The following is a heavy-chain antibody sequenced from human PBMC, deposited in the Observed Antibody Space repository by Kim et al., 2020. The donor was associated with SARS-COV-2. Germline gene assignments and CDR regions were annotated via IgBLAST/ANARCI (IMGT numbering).Heavy chain of an antibody. V-gene: IGHV3-30*02. Sequence: RFTISRDNSKNTLYLQMNSLRPEDTAVYYCAKEASYYDFWSGYYTGFPDLWGRGTLVTVSS. CDR3: AKEASYYDFWSGYYTGFPDL. D-gene: IGHD3-3*01. J-gene: IGHJ2*01.